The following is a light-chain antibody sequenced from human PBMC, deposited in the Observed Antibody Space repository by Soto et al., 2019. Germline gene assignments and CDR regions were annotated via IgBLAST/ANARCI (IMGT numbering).Light chain of an antibody. Sequence: SALTQPASVSGYPGQSIAISCTGTSSDVGGYKYVSWYQQYPGKAPKLMIYDVSNRPSGVPDRFSGSKSGNTASLTISGLQSEDEADYYCSSYTSYTSYVFGTGTKATVL. CDR3: SSYTSYTSYV. J-gene: IGLJ1*01. CDR2: DVS. CDR1: SSDVGGYKY. V-gene: IGLV2-14*01.